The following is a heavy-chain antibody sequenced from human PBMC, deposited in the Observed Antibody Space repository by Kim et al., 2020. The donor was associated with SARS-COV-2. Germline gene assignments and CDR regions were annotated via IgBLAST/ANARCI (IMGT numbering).Heavy chain of an antibody. Sequence: GGSLRLSCAASGFTFSSYSMNWVRQAPGKGLEWVSSISSSSSYIYYADSVKGRFTISRDNAKNSLYLQMNSLRAEDTAVYYCARDGCSGGSCYPRGYYYGMDVWGQGTTVTVSS. J-gene: IGHJ6*02. CDR2: ISSSSSYI. D-gene: IGHD2-15*01. CDR3: ARDGCSGGSCYPRGYYYGMDV. V-gene: IGHV3-21*01. CDR1: GFTFSSYS.